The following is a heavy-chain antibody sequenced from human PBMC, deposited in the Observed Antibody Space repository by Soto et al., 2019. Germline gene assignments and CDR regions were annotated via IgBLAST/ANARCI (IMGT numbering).Heavy chain of an antibody. J-gene: IGHJ4*02. CDR3: ARATYYFDS. CDR1: GDSISHYY. CDR2: IHSDGST. Sequence: QVQLQESGPGLVKPSETLSLTCTVSGDSISHYYWNWIRQPAEKGLEWIGRIHSDGSTNYNPSLKSRVSMSVDTFKNQFSLKINSVTAADTALYYCARATYYFDSWGQGTLVTVPS. V-gene: IGHV4-4*07.